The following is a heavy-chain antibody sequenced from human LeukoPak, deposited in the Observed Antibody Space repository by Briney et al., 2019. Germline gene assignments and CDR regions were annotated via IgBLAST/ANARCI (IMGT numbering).Heavy chain of an antibody. Sequence: GGSLRLSCAASGFTFSNYAMNWVRQAPGKGLEWVSAISSSGGSTYYADSVKGRFTISRDNSKNTVYLQMNSLRAEDTAVYYFAREVGITMTSYYYYGMDVWGQGTTVTVSS. CDR3: AREVGITMTSYYYYGMDV. D-gene: IGHD3-22*01. CDR1: GFTFSNYA. J-gene: IGHJ6*02. CDR2: ISSSGGST. V-gene: IGHV3-23*01.